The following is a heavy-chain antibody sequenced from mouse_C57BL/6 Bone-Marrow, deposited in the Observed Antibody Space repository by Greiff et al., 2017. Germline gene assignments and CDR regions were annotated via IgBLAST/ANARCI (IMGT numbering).Heavy chain of an antibody. D-gene: IGHD3-2*02. CDR2: INPSRGYT. CDR1: GYTFTSYT. V-gene: IGHV1-4*01. J-gene: IGHJ2*01. CDR3: ARPAQSNYFDY. Sequence: QVQLQQSGAELARPGASVKMSCKASGYTFTSYTMHWVTQRPGQGLEWIGYINPSRGYTKYNQKFKDKATLTADKSSSTAYMQLSSLTSEDSAVYYCARPAQSNYFDYWGQGTTLTVSS.